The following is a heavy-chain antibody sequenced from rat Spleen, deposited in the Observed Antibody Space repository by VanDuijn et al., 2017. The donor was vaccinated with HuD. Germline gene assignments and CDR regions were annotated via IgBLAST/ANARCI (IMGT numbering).Heavy chain of an antibody. V-gene: IGHV2S8*01. D-gene: IGHD1-10*01. CDR1: GFSLTSYG. Sequence: QVQLKESGPDLVQPSQTLSLTCTVSGFSLTSYGVSWVRQPPGKGLEWIAAISSGGSTYYNSVLKSRLSISRDTSKSQVFLKLNSLQTEDTAMYFCARSNSGVMDAWGQGASVTVSS. CDR2: ISSGGST. CDR3: ARSNSGVMDA. J-gene: IGHJ4*01.